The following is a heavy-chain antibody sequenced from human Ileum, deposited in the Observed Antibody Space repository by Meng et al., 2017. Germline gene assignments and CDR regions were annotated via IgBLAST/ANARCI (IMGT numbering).Heavy chain of an antibody. V-gene: IGHV4-34*01. CDR2: ISPGGST. CDR3: ARAYCTDNGGHSFFDH. J-gene: IGHJ4*02. CDR1: GGSLSGYY. Sequence: SETLSLTCAVHGGSLSGYYWTWIRQPPGKGLDWIGEISPGGSTKYNPSRMSRVTMSIVTSKTQFSLKLISVTAVDTAVYYCARAYCTDNGGHSFFDHWGQGTLVTVSS. D-gene: IGHD2-8*02.